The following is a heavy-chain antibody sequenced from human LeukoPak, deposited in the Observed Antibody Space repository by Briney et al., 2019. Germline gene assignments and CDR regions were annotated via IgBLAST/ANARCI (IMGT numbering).Heavy chain of an antibody. CDR3: ASYCSGGSCYGNDAFDI. D-gene: IGHD2-15*01. V-gene: IGHV1-2*02. J-gene: IGHJ3*02. CDR2: INPNSGGT. Sequence: ASVKVSCKASGYTFTGYYMHWVRQAPGQGLEWMGWINPNSGGTNYAQKFQGRVTMTRDTSISTAYMELSRLRSDDTAVYYCASYCSGGSCYGNDAFDIWGQGTMVTVSS. CDR1: GYTFTGYY.